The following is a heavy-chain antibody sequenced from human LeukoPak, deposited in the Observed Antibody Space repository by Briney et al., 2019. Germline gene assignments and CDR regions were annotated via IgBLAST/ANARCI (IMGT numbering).Heavy chain of an antibody. V-gene: IGHV3-48*01. CDR2: IRSNDGTT. CDR1: GFTFSNYG. J-gene: IGHJ5*02. CDR3: VRGQTSLDNWFDP. Sequence: PGGSLRLSCEASGFTFSNYGMNWVRQAPGKGLVWVSYIRSNDGTTHYADSVKGRFPISRDNAKNSLSLQMTSLRADDTAVYYCVRGQTSLDNWFDPWGQGTLVIVSS.